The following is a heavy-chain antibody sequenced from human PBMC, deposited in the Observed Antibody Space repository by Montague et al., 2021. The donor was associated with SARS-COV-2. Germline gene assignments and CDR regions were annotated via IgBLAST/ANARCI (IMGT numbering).Heavy chain of an antibody. CDR3: ARGYYGSGHLVYYYYYGMDV. V-gene: IGHV3-33*01. CDR2: IWYDGSNK. Sequence: SLRLYCAASGFTFSSYGMHWVRQAPGKGLEWVAVIWYDGSNKYYSDSVKGRFTISRDNSKNTLYLQMNSLRAEDTAVYYCARGYYGSGHLVYYYYYGMDVWGQGTTVTVSS. CDR1: GFTFSSYG. J-gene: IGHJ6*02. D-gene: IGHD3-10*01.